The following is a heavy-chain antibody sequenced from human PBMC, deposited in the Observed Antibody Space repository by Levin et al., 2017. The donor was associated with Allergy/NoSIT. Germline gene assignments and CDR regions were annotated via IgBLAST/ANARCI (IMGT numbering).Heavy chain of an antibody. CDR1: GGSISSYY. D-gene: IGHD3-16*01. V-gene: IGHV4-59*01. J-gene: IGHJ5*02. CDR3: ARVRGRLVDP. CDR2: IYYSGST. Sequence: ETLSLTCTVSGGSISSYYWSWIRQPPGKGLEWIGYIYYSGSTNYNPSLKSRVTISVDTSKNQFSLKLSSVTAADTAVYYCARVRGRLVDPWGQGTLVTVSS.